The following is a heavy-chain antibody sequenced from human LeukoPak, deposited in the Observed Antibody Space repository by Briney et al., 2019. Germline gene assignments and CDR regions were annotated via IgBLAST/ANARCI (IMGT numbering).Heavy chain of an antibody. Sequence: ASVKVSCKASGYTFIGYYMHWVRQAPGQGLEWMGWINPNSGGTNYAQKFQGRVTMTRDTSISTAYMELSRLRSDDTAVYYCARDEGYSSSWYGYWGQGTLVTVSS. D-gene: IGHD6-13*01. CDR1: GYTFIGYY. J-gene: IGHJ4*02. CDR3: ARDEGYSSSWYGY. V-gene: IGHV1-2*02. CDR2: INPNSGGT.